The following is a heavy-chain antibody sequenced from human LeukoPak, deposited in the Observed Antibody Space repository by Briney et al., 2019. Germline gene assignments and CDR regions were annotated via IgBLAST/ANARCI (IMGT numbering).Heavy chain of an antibody. CDR3: ARAAARDNWFDP. D-gene: IGHD6-6*01. J-gene: IGHJ5*02. Sequence: SETLSLTCTVSVRSVTSASQYWAWIRKPPGKVLYRIGRIHYRGSTYYSPSLKSRLTIFGHTSKSHFSLTLGSVTDADTAVYYCARAAARDNWFDPWGQGTLVTVSS. V-gene: IGHV4-39*02. CDR2: IHYRGST. CDR1: VRSVTSASQY.